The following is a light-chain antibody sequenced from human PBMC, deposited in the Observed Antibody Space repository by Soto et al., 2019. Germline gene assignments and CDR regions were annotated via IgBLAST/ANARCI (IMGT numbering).Light chain of an antibody. CDR3: QQDYNYPRT. V-gene: IGKV1-6*01. CDR2: AAS. Sequence: AIQMTQSPSSLSASAGDRVTITCRASQGIRNGLGWYQQKPGKAPKLLIYAASSLHSGVPSRFSGSGSGTDFTLTISSLQPEYFVNYYYQQDYNYPRTFGQGTKVEIK. CDR1: QGIRNG. J-gene: IGKJ1*01.